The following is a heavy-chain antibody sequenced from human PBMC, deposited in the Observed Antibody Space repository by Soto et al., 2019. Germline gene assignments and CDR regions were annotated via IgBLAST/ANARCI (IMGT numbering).Heavy chain of an antibody. CDR3: ARAPYSNAWYRFDL. CDR1: GFTFSGYW. V-gene: IGHV3-7*03. J-gene: IGHJ4*02. D-gene: IGHD4-4*01. CDR2: IKHDGSVQ. Sequence: GGSLRLSCEASGFTFSGYWMSWVRQAPGKGLEWVADIKHDGSVQYYVDSVKGRLTISRDNAKEQLYLQMNGLRAEDTALYYCARAPYSNAWYRFDLWGQGTLVTVSS.